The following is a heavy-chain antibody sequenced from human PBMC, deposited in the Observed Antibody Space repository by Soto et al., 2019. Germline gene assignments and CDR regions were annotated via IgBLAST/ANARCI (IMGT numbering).Heavy chain of an antibody. D-gene: IGHD4-17*01. J-gene: IGHJ4*02. CDR2: INNDGSST. V-gene: IGHV3-74*01. CDR1: RFTFSSYW. CDR3: ARPHTVTTDY. Sequence: PGGSLRLSCAASRFTFSSYWMHWVRQAPGKGLVWVSRINNDGSSTNYADSVKGRFTISRDNAKNTLYLQMNSLRAEDTAVYYCARPHTVTTDYWDQGTLVTVSS.